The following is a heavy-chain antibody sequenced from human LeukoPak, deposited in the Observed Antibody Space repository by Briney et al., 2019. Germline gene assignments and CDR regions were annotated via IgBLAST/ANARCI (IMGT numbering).Heavy chain of an antibody. D-gene: IGHD3-10*01. J-gene: IGHJ4*02. CDR3: ARVATYGSGSYVDY. V-gene: IGHV1-69*13. CDR1: GGTFGSYA. Sequence: GASVKVSCKASGGTFGSYAISWVRQAPGQGLEWMGGIIPIFGTANYAQKFQGRVTITADESTSTAYMELSSLRSEDTAVYYCARVATYGSGSYVDYWGQGTLVTVSS. CDR2: IIPIFGTA.